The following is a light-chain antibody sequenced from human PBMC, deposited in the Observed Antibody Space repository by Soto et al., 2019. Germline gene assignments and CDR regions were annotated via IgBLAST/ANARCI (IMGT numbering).Light chain of an antibody. J-gene: IGKJ4*01. CDR1: QSLLHTNGHNH. V-gene: IGKV2-28*01. CDR3: MQALQTPIT. CDR2: LSS. Sequence: EIVMTQSPLSLPVTPGESASISCRSTQSLLHTNGHNHLDWYLQKAGQSPQLLIFLSSNRASWVPDRFSGSGSGTHFTLNISRVGAEDVGLYFCMQALQTPITFGGGTKVEIK.